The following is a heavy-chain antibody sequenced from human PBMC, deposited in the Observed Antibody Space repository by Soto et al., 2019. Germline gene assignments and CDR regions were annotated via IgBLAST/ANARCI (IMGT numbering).Heavy chain of an antibody. J-gene: IGHJ4*02. CDR2: ISGSGGST. V-gene: IGHV3-23*01. CDR1: GFTFSSYA. Sequence: PGGSLRLSCAASGFTFSSYAMSWVRQAPGKGLEWVSAISGSGGSTYYADSVKGRFTISRDNSKNTLYLQMNSLRAEDTAVYYCAKETYYDFWSGYQTNPINFDYWGQGTLVTVSS. D-gene: IGHD3-3*01. CDR3: AKETYYDFWSGYQTNPINFDY.